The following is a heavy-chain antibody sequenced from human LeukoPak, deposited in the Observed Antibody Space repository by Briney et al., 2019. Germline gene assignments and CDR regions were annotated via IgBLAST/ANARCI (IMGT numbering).Heavy chain of an antibody. CDR2: IYYSGST. J-gene: IGHJ4*02. V-gene: IGHV4-59*01. Sequence: KPSETLSLTCTVSGGSISSYYWSWIRQPPGKGPEWIGYIYYSGSTNYNPSLKSRVTTSVDTSKNQFSLKLSSVTAADTAVYYCARLGPATRNFDYWGQGTLVTVSS. CDR3: ARLGPATRNFDY. CDR1: GGSISSYY.